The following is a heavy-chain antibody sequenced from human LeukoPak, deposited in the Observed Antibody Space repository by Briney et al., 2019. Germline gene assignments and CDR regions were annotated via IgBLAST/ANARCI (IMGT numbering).Heavy chain of an antibody. CDR3: ATWTGLVPG. V-gene: IGHV3-11*01. J-gene: IGHJ4*02. CDR2: INNRGDGM. Sequence: GGSLRLSCAASGFTFSDYYMSWIRQAPGKGLEWIAYINNRGDGMNYADSVRGRFTVSRDNANNSLYLQMHTLRAEDTAVYYCATWTGLVPGWGQGTLVTVSS. D-gene: IGHD3-10*01. CDR1: GFTFSDYY.